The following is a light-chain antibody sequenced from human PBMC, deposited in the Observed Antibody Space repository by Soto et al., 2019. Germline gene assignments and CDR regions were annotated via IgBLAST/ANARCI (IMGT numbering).Light chain of an antibody. CDR3: QQYNNWPET. CDR1: RSVSSN. CDR2: GAS. Sequence: EIVLTQSPATLSLSPGESAPLSCRATRSVSSNLAWYQQKPGQAPRLLIYGASTRATDVPARFSGSGSGTGFTLTISSLQSEDFEVYYCQQYNNWPETFGQGTKVDIK. J-gene: IGKJ1*01. V-gene: IGKV3-15*01.